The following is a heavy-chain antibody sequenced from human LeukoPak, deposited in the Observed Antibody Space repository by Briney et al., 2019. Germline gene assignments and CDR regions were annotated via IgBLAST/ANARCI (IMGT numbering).Heavy chain of an antibody. Sequence: VASVKVSCKASGYTFTSYDINWVRQATGQGLEWMGWMNPNSGNTGYAQKFQGRVTITRNTSISTAYMEPSSLRSEDTAVYYCARADFWSGYLLDYRGQGTLVTVSS. D-gene: IGHD3-3*01. CDR1: GYTFTSYD. CDR3: ARADFWSGYLLDY. J-gene: IGHJ4*02. CDR2: MNPNSGNT. V-gene: IGHV1-8*03.